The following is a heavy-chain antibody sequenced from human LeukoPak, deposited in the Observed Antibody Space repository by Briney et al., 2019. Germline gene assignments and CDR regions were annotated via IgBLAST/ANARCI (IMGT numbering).Heavy chain of an antibody. Sequence: GGSLRLSCAASGFTFRNYAMHWVRQAPGKGLEWVAVISYDGSNKYYADSVKGRFTISRDNSKNTLYLQMNSLRAEDTAVYYCASDITMTDRTPFDYWGQGTLVTASS. CDR2: ISYDGSNK. CDR1: GFTFRNYA. V-gene: IGHV3-30-3*01. J-gene: IGHJ4*02. CDR3: ASDITMTDRTPFDY. D-gene: IGHD3-22*01.